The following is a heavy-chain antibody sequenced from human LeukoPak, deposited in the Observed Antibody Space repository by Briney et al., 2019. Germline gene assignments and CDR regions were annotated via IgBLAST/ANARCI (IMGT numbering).Heavy chain of an antibody. Sequence: PSATLSLTCTVSGGSISSYYWSWIRQPAGKGLEWIGRIYTSGSTNYNPSLKSRVTISVDTSKNQFSLKLSSVTAADTAVYYCARHYYDSSGYYYVGYFDYWGQGTLVTVSS. J-gene: IGHJ4*02. CDR1: GGSISSYY. CDR2: IYTSGST. CDR3: ARHYYDSSGYYYVGYFDY. D-gene: IGHD3-22*01. V-gene: IGHV4-4*07.